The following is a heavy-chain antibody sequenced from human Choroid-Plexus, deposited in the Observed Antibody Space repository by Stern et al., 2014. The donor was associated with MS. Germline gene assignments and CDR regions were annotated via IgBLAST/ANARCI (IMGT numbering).Heavy chain of an antibody. CDR2: TVPIFERS. V-gene: IGHV1-69*01. CDR1: GATFSTNG. CDR3: AREHHGGNFAA. Sequence: MQLVESGAEVKKPGSSVKVSCKVSGATFSTNGISWGRQGPGQGIEWMGATVPIFERSNYAQRFRGRVTITADESTSTSYMELTSLRSDDTGVYYCAREHHGGNFAAWGQGTLVTVSS. D-gene: IGHD4-23*01. J-gene: IGHJ5*02.